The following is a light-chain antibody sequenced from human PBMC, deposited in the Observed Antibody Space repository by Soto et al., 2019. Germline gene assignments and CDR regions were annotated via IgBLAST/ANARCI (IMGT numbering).Light chain of an antibody. Sequence: DIVMTQSPDSLAVSLGERATINCKSSQSVLYSSNNKTYLAWYQQKPGQPPKLRIYWASTRESGVPDRVSGSGSGTDFTLTISILQAKDVAVYYCQQYYSTPITFGQGTRLEIK. CDR1: QSVLYSSNNKTY. V-gene: IGKV4-1*01. CDR3: QQYYSTPIT. J-gene: IGKJ5*01. CDR2: WAS.